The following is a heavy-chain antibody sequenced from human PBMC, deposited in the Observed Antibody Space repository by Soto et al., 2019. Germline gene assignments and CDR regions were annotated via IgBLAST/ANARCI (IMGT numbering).Heavy chain of an antibody. CDR1: GGTFSSYA. Sequence: GASVKVSCQGSGGTFSSYAISWVRQARGQAREWVGGTIPIFGTANYAQQFQVRVTITADESTSTAYMELSSLRSEDTAAYYCARGPPDYDSRPIGWFDPWGQGTLVTVSS. D-gene: IGHD3-22*01. V-gene: IGHV1-69*13. CDR2: TIPIFGTA. J-gene: IGHJ5*02. CDR3: ARGPPDYDSRPIGWFDP.